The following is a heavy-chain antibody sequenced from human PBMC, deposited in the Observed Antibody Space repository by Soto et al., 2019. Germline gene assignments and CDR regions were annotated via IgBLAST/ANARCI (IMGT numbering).Heavy chain of an antibody. CDR3: AKGVSGTYYDILTGYYTGHYFDY. Sequence: VRQAPGKGLEWVSGISWNSGNIGYADSVKGRFTISRDNAKNSLYLQMNSLRAEDTALYYCAKGVSGTYYDILTGYYTGHYFDYWGQGTLVTVSS. CDR2: ISWNSGNI. V-gene: IGHV3-9*01. D-gene: IGHD3-9*01. J-gene: IGHJ4*02.